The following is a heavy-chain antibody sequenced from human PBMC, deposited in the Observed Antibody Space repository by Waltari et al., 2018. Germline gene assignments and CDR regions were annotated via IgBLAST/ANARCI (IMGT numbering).Heavy chain of an antibody. CDR1: GYTFTGYY. V-gene: IGHV1-2*06. D-gene: IGHD3-10*01. CDR3: ARDPITMVRGVDYYGMDV. CDR2: INPNRGGT. Sequence: QVQLVQSGAEVKKPGASVKVSCKASGYTFTGYYMHWVRQAPGQGLEWMGRINPNRGGTNYAQKFQGRVTMTRDTSISTAYMELSRLRSDDTAVYYCARDPITMVRGVDYYGMDVWGQGTTVTVSS. J-gene: IGHJ6*02.